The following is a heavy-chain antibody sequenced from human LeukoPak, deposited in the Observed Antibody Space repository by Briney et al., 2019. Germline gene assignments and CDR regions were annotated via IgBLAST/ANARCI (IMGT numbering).Heavy chain of an antibody. V-gene: IGHV3-21*01. J-gene: IGHJ3*02. CDR1: GFTFSSYS. CDR3: ARESRVGGDAFDI. CDR2: ISSSSSYI. Sequence: PGGSLRLSCAAPGFTFSSYSMNWVRQAPGKGLEWVSSISSSSSYIYYADSVKGRFTISRDNAKNSLYLQMNSLRAEDTAVYYCARESRVGGDAFDIWGQGTMVTVSS. D-gene: IGHD1-26*01.